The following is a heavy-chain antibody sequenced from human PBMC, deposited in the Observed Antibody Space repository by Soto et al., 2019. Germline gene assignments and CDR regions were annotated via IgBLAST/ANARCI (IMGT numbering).Heavy chain of an antibody. CDR2: IYGGGST. J-gene: IGHJ4*02. CDR3: ATGGGSCARCSEY. D-gene: IGHD2-15*01. V-gene: IGHV3-53*04. CDR1: GFTVSSNY. Sequence: EVQLVESGGGLVQPGGSLRLSCAASGFTVSSNYMSWVCQAPGKGLEWVSVIYGGGSTYYADSVKGRFTISRHNSKNTLYLQMNSLRAEDTAVYYCATGGGSCARCSEYWDQGTLVIVSS.